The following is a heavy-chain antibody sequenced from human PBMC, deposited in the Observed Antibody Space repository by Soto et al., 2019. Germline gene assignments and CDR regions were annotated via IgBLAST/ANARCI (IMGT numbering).Heavy chain of an antibody. CDR3: ASSEGATLDY. D-gene: IGHD1-26*01. CDR2: ISSSSSYT. CDR1: GLTFSDYY. V-gene: IGHV3-11*06. J-gene: IGHJ4*02. Sequence: GVSLRLSCAASGLTFSDYYMSCIRQAQGKGLEWVSYISSSSSYTNYADSVKGRLTISRDKAKNSLYLQMNSLRAEDTAVYYCASSEGATLDYWGQGTLVTVSS.